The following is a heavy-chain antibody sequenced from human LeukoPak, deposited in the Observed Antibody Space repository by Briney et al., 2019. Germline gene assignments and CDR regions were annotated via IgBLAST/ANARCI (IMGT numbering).Heavy chain of an antibody. Sequence: SETLSLTCTVSGGSLSSYYWSWIRQPPGKGLEWIGYIYYSGSTNYNPSLKSRVTISVETSKNQFSLKLSSVTAADTAVYYCARRGVGIESHWFDPWGQGTLVTVSS. CDR1: GGSLSSYY. V-gene: IGHV4-59*01. CDR3: ARRGVGIESHWFDP. J-gene: IGHJ5*02. D-gene: IGHD1-26*01. CDR2: IYYSGST.